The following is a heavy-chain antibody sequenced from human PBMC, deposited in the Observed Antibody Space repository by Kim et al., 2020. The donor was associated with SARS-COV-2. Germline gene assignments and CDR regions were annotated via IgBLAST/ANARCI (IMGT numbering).Heavy chain of an antibody. CDR3: ARGSPDYAPWLNDAFDI. Sequence: GGSLRLSCAASGFTFSSYGMHWVRQAPGKGLEWVAVIWYDGSNKYYADSVKGRFTISRDNSKNTLYLQMNSLRAEDTAVYYCARGSPDYAPWLNDAFDIWGQGTMVTVSS. D-gene: IGHD4-17*01. CDR1: GFTFSSYG. CDR2: IWYDGSNK. V-gene: IGHV3-33*01. J-gene: IGHJ3*02.